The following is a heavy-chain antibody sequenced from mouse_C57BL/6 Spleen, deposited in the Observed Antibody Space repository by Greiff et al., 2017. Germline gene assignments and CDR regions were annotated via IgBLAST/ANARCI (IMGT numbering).Heavy chain of an antibody. Sequence: DVMLVESGPGLAKPSQTLSLTCSVTGYSITSDYWNWIRKFPGNKLEYMGYISYSGSTYYNPSLKSRISITRDNSKNQYYLQLNSVTTEDTATYYCARYEAGTGYCDYWGQGTTLTVSS. J-gene: IGHJ2*01. V-gene: IGHV3-8*01. CDR2: ISYSGST. CDR1: GYSITSDY. D-gene: IGHD4-1*01. CDR3: ARYEAGTGYCDY.